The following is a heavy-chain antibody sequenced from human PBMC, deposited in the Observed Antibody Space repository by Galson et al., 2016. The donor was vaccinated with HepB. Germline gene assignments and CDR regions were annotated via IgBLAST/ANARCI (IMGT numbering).Heavy chain of an antibody. J-gene: IGHJ4*02. CDR2: IYSDGGS. D-gene: IGHD2-8*01. CDR3: ARHTGNGWPFYFDL. V-gene: IGHV4-39*01. CDR1: GGSISSSDDY. Sequence: SETLSLTCTVAGGSISSSDDYWGCIRQPPGKGLEWIGSIYSDGGSYYNPSLKSRVTMSVDTSKNYFSLKLRSVTAADTAVYYCARHTGNGWPFYFDLWGQGTLVTVSS.